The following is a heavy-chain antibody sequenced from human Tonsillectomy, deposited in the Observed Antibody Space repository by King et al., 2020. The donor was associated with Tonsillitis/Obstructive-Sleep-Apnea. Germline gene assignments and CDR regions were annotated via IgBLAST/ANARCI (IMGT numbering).Heavy chain of an antibody. CDR3: ASEGGHGMGFDY. V-gene: IGHV3-7*01. D-gene: IGHD3-16*01. CDR1: GFTFSSYW. Sequence: VQLVESGGGLVQSGGSLRLSCAASGFTFSSYWMSWVRQAPGKGLEWVANIKQAGSEKHYVDSVKGRFTISRDNAENSLYLQLNSLRAEDTAVYYCASEGGHGMGFDYWGQGTLVTVSS. CDR2: IKQAGSEK. J-gene: IGHJ4*02.